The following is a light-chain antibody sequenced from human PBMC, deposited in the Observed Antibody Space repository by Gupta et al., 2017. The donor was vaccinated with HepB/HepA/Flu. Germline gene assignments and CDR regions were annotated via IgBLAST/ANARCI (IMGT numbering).Light chain of an antibody. CDR3: AVWDDSLSGPV. V-gene: IGLV1-47*02. Sequence: QSVLTQPPSASGTPGQRVTITRSGSSSNIGSNYVYWYQQLPGTAPKLLIYSNNQRPSGVPDRFSGSKSGNSASLAIRGLRSEDEAEYCCAVWDDSLSGPVFGGGTKLTVL. J-gene: IGLJ3*02. CDR1: SSNIGSNY. CDR2: SNN.